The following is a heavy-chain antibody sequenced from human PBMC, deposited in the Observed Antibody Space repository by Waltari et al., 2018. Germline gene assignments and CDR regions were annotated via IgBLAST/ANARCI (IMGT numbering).Heavy chain of an antibody. V-gene: IGHV3-48*01. J-gene: IGHJ6*02. Sequence: EIQLVQSGGGLAQPGGSVRLPCVATGFSVDDYRLNWVRQAPGKGLEWVSYITGSSRTKYYADSVRGRFTISRDNAKNSLYLQMNSLRGEDTAVYYCARPVRISGNYGLDVWGQGTTVIVSS. CDR1: GFSVDDYR. CDR3: ARPVRISGNYGLDV. CDR2: ITGSSRTK.